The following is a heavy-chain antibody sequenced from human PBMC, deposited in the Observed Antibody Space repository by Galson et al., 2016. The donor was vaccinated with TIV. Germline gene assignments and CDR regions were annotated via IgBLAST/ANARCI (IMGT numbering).Heavy chain of an antibody. J-gene: IGHJ4*02. CDR2: IDWDDAK. CDR1: GFSLTTDGMC. CDR3: ARISGYYDTSGHYIPRSLYY. V-gene: IGHV2-70*11. Sequence: PALVKPTQTLTLTCTFSGFSLTTDGMCVNWIRQPPGKALEWLARIDWDDAKSYTSSLKTRLTISKDTSKNQVVLTMTNMDPGDTATYYCARISGYYDTSGHYIPRSLYYWGQGTPVTVSS. D-gene: IGHD3-22*01.